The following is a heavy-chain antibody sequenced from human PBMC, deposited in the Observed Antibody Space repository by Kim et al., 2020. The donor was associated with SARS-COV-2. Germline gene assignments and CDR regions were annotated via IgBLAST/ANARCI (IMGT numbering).Heavy chain of an antibody. J-gene: IGHJ5*02. CDR2: IYYSGST. CDR3: ARGGVSSSWYLGAEFDP. V-gene: IGHV4-59*08. Sequence: SETLSLTCTVSGGSISSYYWSWIRQPPGKGLEWIGYIYYSGSTNYNPSLKSRVTISVDTSKNQFSLRLSSVTAADTAVYYCARGGVSSSWYLGAEFDPWGQGTLVTVSS. D-gene: IGHD6-13*01. CDR1: GGSISSYY.